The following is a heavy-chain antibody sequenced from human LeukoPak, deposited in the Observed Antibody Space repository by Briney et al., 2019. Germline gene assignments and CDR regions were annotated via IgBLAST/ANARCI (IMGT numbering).Heavy chain of an antibody. D-gene: IGHD6-19*01. Sequence: SETLSHTCCFSVGSLRCYFWGWIRRPAGKGLGLIGRFYTYGSTNYNPSLKSRVTMSVDTSKNQFSLKLSSVTAADTAVYYCARECGWHYYYYYMDAWGKGTTVTISS. V-gene: IGHV4-4*07. J-gene: IGHJ6*03. CDR3: ARECGWHYYYYYMDA. CDR2: FYTYGST. CDR1: VGSLRCYF.